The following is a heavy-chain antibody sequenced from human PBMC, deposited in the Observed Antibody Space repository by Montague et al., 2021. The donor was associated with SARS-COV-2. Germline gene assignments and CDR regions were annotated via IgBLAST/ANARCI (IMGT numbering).Heavy chain of an antibody. CDR2: SSGSDGGT. J-gene: IGHJ6*02. Sequence: SLRLSCAASGFTFSNSAMNWVRQAPGKGLEWVSGSSGSDGGTHYADSVKGRFTISRDNSKNVLYLQMNSLRAEDTALYYCAKDSYYFGLLYGMDIWGQGTTVTVSS. CDR1: GFTFSNSA. D-gene: IGHD3-10*01. CDR3: AKDSYYFGLLYGMDI. V-gene: IGHV3-23*01.